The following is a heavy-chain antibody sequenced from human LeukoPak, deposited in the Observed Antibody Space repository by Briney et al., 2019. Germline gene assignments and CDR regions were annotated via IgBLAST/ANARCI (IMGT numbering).Heavy chain of an antibody. CDR2: ISSSGDVI. Sequence: GGSLRLSCAASRFSFSSYEMNWVRQAPGRGLEWISYISSSGDVIYYADSVKGRFTISRDNAKNSLYLQMNSLRAEDTAVYYCARGDCSSTSCQTTFDYWGQGTLVTVSS. CDR1: RFSFSSYE. D-gene: IGHD2-2*01. V-gene: IGHV3-48*03. CDR3: ARGDCSSTSCQTTFDY. J-gene: IGHJ4*02.